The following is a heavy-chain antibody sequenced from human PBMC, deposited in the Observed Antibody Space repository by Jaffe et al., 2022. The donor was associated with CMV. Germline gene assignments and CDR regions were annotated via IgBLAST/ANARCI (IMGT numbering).Heavy chain of an antibody. V-gene: IGHV3-53*01. CDR2: IYSGDST. J-gene: IGHJ5*02. Sequence: EVQLVESGGGLIQPGGSLRLSCAASGFTVSSNYMSWVRQAPGKGLEWVSVIYSGDSTYYADSVKGRFTISRDNSKNTLYLQMNSLRAEDTAVYYCAREMRSSSSNHNWFDPWGQGTLVTVSS. CDR3: AREMRSSSSNHNWFDP. CDR1: GFTVSSNY. D-gene: IGHD6-6*01.